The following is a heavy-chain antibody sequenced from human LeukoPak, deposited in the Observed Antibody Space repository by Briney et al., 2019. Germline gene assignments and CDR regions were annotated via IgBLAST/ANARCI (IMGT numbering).Heavy chain of an antibody. CDR3: ARDRIVQAFDI. V-gene: IGHV3-21*01. Sequence: GGSLRLSCAASGFTFSSYSMNWVRQAPGKGLEWVSSISSSSYIYYADSVKGRFTISRDNAKNSLYLQMNSLRAEDTAVYYCARDRIVQAFDIWGQGTMVTVSS. CDR1: GFTFSSYS. D-gene: IGHD2/OR15-2a*01. J-gene: IGHJ3*02. CDR2: ISSSSYI.